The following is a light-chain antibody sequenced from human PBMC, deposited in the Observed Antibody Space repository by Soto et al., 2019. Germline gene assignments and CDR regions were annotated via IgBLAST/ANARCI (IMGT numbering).Light chain of an antibody. CDR3: QSYDSSPV. J-gene: IGLJ3*02. CDR1: SSNIVAGYD. V-gene: IGLV1-40*01. Sequence: QSVLTQPPSVSGAPGQRVTISCTGSSSNIVAGYDVHWYQQLPGTAPKLLIYGNSNRPSGVPDRFSGSKSGTSASLAITGLKAEDEADYYCQSYDSSPVFRGGTKLTVL. CDR2: GNS.